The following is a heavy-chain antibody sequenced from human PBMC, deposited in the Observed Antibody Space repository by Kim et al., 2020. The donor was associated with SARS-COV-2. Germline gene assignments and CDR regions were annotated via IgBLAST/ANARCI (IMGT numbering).Heavy chain of an antibody. CDR3: VASLGDY. J-gene: IGHJ4*02. D-gene: IGHD5-12*01. CDR2: DGKIT. V-gene: IGHV3-74*01. Sequence: DGKITTPAGSVKGRFTISRDNAKNTLYLQMNSLGAEDTAVYYCVASLGDYWGQGTLVAVSS.